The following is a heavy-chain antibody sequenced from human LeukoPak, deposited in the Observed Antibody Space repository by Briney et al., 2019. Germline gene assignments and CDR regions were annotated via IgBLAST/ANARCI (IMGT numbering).Heavy chain of an antibody. V-gene: IGHV1-8*01. D-gene: IGHD6-13*01. CDR2: MNPNSGNT. CDR1: GYTFTSYD. J-gene: IGHJ4*02. Sequence: ASMKVSCKASGYTFTSYDINWVRQATGQGLEWMGWMNPNSGNTGYAQKFQGRVTMTRNTSISTAYMELSSLRSEDTAVYYCARESSSGQNFDYWGQGTLVTVSS. CDR3: ARESSSGQNFDY.